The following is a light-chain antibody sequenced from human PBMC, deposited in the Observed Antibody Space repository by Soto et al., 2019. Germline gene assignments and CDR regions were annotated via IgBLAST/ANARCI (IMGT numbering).Light chain of an antibody. J-gene: IGKJ2*02. CDR2: GAS. CDR1: QSVSSN. CDR3: QQYDNWPPGT. V-gene: IGKV3-15*01. Sequence: EIVMTQSPATLSVSPAERATLSCRASQSVSSNLAWYQQKPGQAPRLLIYGASTRATGIPARFSGSGSGTEFTLTISSLQSEDFAVYYCQQYDNWPPGTFGQGTKLEIK.